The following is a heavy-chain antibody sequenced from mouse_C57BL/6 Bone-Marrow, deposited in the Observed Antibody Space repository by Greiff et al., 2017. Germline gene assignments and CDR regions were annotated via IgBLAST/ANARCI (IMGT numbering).Heavy chain of an antibody. V-gene: IGHV1-5*01. CDR3: TRYYYGSSSYYFDY. J-gene: IGHJ2*01. CDR2: IYPGNSDT. D-gene: IGHD1-1*01. CDR1: GYTFTSYW. Sequence: EVQLQESGTVLARPGASVKMSCKTSGYTFTSYWMHWVKQRPGQGLEWIGAIYPGNSDTSYNQKFKGKAKLTAVTSASTAYMELSSLTNEDSAVYYSTRYYYGSSSYYFDYWGQGTTLTVSS.